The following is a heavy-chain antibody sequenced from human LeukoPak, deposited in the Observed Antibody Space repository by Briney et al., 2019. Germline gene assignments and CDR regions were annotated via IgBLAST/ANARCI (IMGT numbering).Heavy chain of an antibody. CDR2: ISSSSSYI. D-gene: IGHD3-10*01. V-gene: IGHV3-21*01. Sequence: GGSLRLSCAASGFTFSSYAMNWVRQAPGKGLEWVSSISSSSSYIYYADSVKGRFTISRDNAKNSLYLQMNSLRAEDTAVYYCARGSPRGHFGALFWGQGTMVTVSS. CDR3: ARGSPRGHFGALF. J-gene: IGHJ3*01. CDR1: GFTFSSYA.